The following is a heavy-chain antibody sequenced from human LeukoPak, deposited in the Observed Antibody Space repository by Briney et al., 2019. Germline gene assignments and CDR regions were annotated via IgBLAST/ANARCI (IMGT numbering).Heavy chain of an antibody. CDR2: ISGSGGST. V-gene: IGHV3-23*01. D-gene: IGHD4-11*01. Sequence: PGGSLRLSCGASGFTFSSYAMSWVRQAPGKGLEWVSAISGSGGSTYYADSVKRRFTISRDNSKNTVYLQMNSPRAEDTAVYYCAKVPAATVTLRPYNWFDPWGQGTLVTVSS. CDR3: AKVPAATVTLRPYNWFDP. J-gene: IGHJ5*02. CDR1: GFTFSSYA.